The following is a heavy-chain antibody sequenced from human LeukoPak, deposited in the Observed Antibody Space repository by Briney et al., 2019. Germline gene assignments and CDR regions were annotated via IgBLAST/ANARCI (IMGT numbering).Heavy chain of an antibody. CDR2: IKQDGSEK. CDR1: GFTFSDYW. Sequence: PGGSLRLSCAASGFTFSDYWMTWVRQAPGKGLEWMANIKQDGSEKYYVDSVRGRFTISRDNAKNSLYLQMNSLRAEDTAVYYCARGKASGIDYFDPWGQGTLVTVSS. D-gene: IGHD4/OR15-4a*01. J-gene: IGHJ5*02. V-gene: IGHV3-7*01. CDR3: ARGKASGIDYFDP.